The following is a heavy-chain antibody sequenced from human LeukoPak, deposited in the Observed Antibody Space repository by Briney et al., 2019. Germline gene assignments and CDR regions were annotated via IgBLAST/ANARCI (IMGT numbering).Heavy chain of an antibody. V-gene: IGHV4-34*01. CDR1: GGSFSGYY. D-gene: IGHD4-17*01. J-gene: IGHJ6*02. Sequence: SETLSLTCAVYGGSFSGYYWSWLRQPPRKGLAWMGEINHSGSTNYNPSLKSRVTISVDTSKNQFSLKLSSVTAADTAVYYCARGYGDYGMDVWGQGTTVTVS. CDR2: INHSGST. CDR3: ARGYGDYGMDV.